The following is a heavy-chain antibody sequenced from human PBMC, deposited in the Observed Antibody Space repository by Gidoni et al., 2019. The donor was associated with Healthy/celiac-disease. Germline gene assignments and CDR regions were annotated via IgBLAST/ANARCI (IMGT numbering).Heavy chain of an antibody. CDR3: ARVGCSGGSCYSWYAFDI. CDR2: ITCSGST. D-gene: IGHD2-15*01. J-gene: IGHJ3*02. Sequence: QVQLQESGPGLVKPSEPLSLTCTVSGGSISSYYWSWIRPPPGKGLEWIGYITCSGSTNYNPSLKSRVTISVDTSKNQFSLKLSSVTAADTAVYYCARVGCSGGSCYSWYAFDIWGQGTMVTVSS. CDR1: GGSISSYY. V-gene: IGHV4-59*01.